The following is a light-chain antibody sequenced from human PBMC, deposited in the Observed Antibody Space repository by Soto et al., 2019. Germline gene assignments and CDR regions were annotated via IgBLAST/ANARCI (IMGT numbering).Light chain of an antibody. Sequence: QSVLTQPASVSGSPGQSITISCTGTSSDVGGYNYVSWYQQHPGKAPKLMIYEVSNRPSGVSNRFSGSKSGITASLTISGLQSEDEADYYCSSYTSGSTVIFGGGTKVTVL. CDR1: SSDVGGYNY. V-gene: IGLV2-14*01. CDR3: SSYTSGSTVI. J-gene: IGLJ2*01. CDR2: EVS.